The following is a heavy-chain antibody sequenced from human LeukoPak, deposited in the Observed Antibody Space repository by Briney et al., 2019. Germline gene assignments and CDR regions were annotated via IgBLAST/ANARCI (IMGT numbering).Heavy chain of an antibody. V-gene: IGHV3-23*01. J-gene: IGHJ4*02. D-gene: IGHD3-16*02. Sequence: GGSLRLSCTASKFTFSSYEMNWVRQAPGKGLEWASAISGSGGSTYYADSVKGRFTISRDNSKNSLYLQMNSLRAEDTAVYYCARLRDPRGSYRPRQPVSSWGQGTLVTVSS. CDR2: ISGSGGST. CDR1: KFTFSSYE. CDR3: ARLRDPRGSYRPRQPVSS.